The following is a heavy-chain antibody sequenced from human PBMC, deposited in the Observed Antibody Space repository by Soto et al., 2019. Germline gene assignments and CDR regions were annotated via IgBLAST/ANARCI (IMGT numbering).Heavy chain of an antibody. D-gene: IGHD5-18*01. CDR2: IYYSGST. J-gene: IGHJ5*02. CDR3: ARWIQLRSWFDP. CDR1: GGSISSGGYY. Sequence: PSETLSLTCTVSGGSISSGGYYWSWIRQHPGKGLEWIGYIYYSGSTYYNPSLKSRVTISVDTSKNQFSLKLSSVTAADTAVYYCARWIQLRSWFDPWGQGTLVTVSS. V-gene: IGHV4-31*03.